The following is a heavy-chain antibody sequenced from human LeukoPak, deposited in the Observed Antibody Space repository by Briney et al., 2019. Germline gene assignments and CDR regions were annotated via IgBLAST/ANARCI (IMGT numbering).Heavy chain of an antibody. D-gene: IGHD3-22*01. CDR2: IYYSWDT. J-gene: IGHJ4*02. Sequence: SETLSLTCTVSGGSISSSSYYWGWIRQPPGKGLEWIGSIYYSWDTYYNPSLKSRVTISVDTSKNQFSLKLSSVTAADTAVYYCARVSDSSGYYYAVDYWGQGTLVTVSS. V-gene: IGHV4-39*01. CDR1: GGSISSSSYY. CDR3: ARVSDSSGYYYAVDY.